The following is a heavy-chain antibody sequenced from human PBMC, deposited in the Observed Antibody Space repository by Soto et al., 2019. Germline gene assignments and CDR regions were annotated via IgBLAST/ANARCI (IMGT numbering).Heavy chain of an antibody. CDR2: IIPILGIA. D-gene: IGHD3-9*01. Sequence: SVKVSCKASGGTFSSYTISWVRQAPGQGLEWMGRIIPILGIANYAQKFQGRVTITADKSTSTAYMELSSLRSEDTAVYYCARHPYYDILTGYLSWFDPWGQGTLVTVSS. CDR3: ARHPYYDILTGYLSWFDP. CDR1: GGTFSSYT. J-gene: IGHJ5*02. V-gene: IGHV1-69*02.